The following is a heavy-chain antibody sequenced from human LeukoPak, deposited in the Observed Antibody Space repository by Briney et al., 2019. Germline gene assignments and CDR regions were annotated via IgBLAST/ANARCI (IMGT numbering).Heavy chain of an antibody. J-gene: IGHJ1*01. Sequence: SVKVSCKASGGTFSSYAISWVRQAPGQGLEWMGRIIPIFGIANYAQKFQGRATITADKSTSTAYMELSSLRSEDTAVYYCASPHPGVAYCGGDCYLDFQHWGQGTLVTVSS. D-gene: IGHD2-21*02. CDR3: ASPHPGVAYCGGDCYLDFQH. V-gene: IGHV1-69*04. CDR2: IIPIFGIA. CDR1: GGTFSSYA.